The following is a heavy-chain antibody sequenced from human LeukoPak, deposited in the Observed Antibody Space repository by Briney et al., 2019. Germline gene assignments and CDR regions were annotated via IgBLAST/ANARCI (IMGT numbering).Heavy chain of an antibody. V-gene: IGHV3-53*01. J-gene: IGHJ3*02. CDR3: ARGSSALLNAFDI. CDR2: IYSGGST. CDR1: GFTVSSNY. D-gene: IGHD3-22*01. Sequence: GGSLRLSCAASGFTVSSNYMSWVRQAPGKGLEWVSVIYSGGSTYYADSVKGRFTISRDNSKNTLYLQMNSLGAEDTAVYYCARGSSALLNAFDIWGQGTMVTVSS.